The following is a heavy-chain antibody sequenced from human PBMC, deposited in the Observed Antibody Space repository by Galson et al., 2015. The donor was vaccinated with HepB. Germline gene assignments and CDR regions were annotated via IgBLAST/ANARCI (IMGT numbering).Heavy chain of an antibody. CDR2: ISADGTRT. CDR3: AREFAFGCGPYSN. V-gene: IGHV3-74*01. D-gene: IGHD3-16*01. J-gene: IGHJ4*02. CDR1: GFTFSDYW. Sequence: SLRLSCAASGFTFSDYWMHWVRQAPGKGLLWVSYISADGTRTKYADSVKGRFTISRDNAKNTVYLQMNSLRAEDTAVYYCAREFAFGCGPYSNWGQGSLVTVSS.